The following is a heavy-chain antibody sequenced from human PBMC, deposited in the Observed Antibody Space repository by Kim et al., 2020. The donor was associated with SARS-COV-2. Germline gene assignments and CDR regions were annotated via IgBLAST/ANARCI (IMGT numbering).Heavy chain of an antibody. CDR3: ARHRSLAAAGPDY. J-gene: IGHJ4*02. V-gene: IGHV4-59*08. Sequence: YNPALTSRVTISVDTSKNQFSLKLSSVTAADTAMYYCARHRSLAAAGPDYWGQGTLVTVSS. D-gene: IGHD6-13*01.